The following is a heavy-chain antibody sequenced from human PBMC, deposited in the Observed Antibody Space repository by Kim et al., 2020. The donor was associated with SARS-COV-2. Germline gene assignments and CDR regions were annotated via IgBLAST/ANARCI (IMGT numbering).Heavy chain of an antibody. CDR3: AKDFIDSSGSHGPY. D-gene: IGHD3-22*01. J-gene: IGHJ4*02. Sequence: VGSLRLSCAASGFTFSSYGMHWVRQAPGKGLEWVAVISYDGSNKYYADSVKGRFTISRDNSKNTLYLQMNSLRAEDTAVYYCAKDFIDSSGSHGPYWGQGTLVTVSS. CDR1: GFTFSSYG. CDR2: ISYDGSNK. V-gene: IGHV3-30*18.